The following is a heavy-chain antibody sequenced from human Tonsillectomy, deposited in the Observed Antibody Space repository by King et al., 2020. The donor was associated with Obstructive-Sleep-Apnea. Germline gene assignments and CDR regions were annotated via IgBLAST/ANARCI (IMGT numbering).Heavy chain of an antibody. D-gene: IGHD3-3*01. CDR1: GFTFSSYW. Sequence: VQLVESGGGLVQPGGSLRLSCAASGFTFSSYWMHWVRQAPGKGLVWVSRINSDGSTTTYAVSVKGRFTTSRDNAKNTRCLQMNSLRAEDTAVYYCARGIRAPFGGVITGIDYWGQGTLVTVSS. V-gene: IGHV3-74*01. CDR2: INSDGSTT. CDR3: ARGIRAPFGGVITGIDY. J-gene: IGHJ4*02.